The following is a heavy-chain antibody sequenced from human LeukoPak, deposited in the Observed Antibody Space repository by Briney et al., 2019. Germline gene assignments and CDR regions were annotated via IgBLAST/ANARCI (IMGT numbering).Heavy chain of an antibody. D-gene: IGHD2-21*02. Sequence: SETLSLTCTASGGSISSSSYYWGWIRQPPGKALEWTGSIYYSGSTYYNPSLKSRVTISVDTSRNQFSLKLSSVSAADTAVYYCARLAVTFDYWGQGTLVTVPS. V-gene: IGHV4-39*01. CDR2: IYYSGST. J-gene: IGHJ4*02. CDR1: GGSISSSSYY. CDR3: ARLAVTFDY.